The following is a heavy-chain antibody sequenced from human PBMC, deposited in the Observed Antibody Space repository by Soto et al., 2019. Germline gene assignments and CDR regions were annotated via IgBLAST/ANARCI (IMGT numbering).Heavy chain of an antibody. CDR1: GGSISSGGYS. CDR3: ARSEGWLRDKSNWFDP. D-gene: IGHD3-22*01. Sequence: QLQLQESGSGLVKPSQTLSLTCAVSGGSISSGGYSWSWIRQPPGKGLEWIGYIYHSGSTYYNPSLKSRVTISVDRSKNQFPLKLSSVTAADTAVYYCARSEGWLRDKSNWFDPWGQGTLVTVSS. CDR2: IYHSGST. V-gene: IGHV4-30-2*01. J-gene: IGHJ5*02.